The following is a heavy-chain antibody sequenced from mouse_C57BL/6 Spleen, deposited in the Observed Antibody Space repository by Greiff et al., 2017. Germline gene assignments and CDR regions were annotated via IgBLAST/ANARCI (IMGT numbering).Heavy chain of an antibody. CDR3: TRDGPHWDYFDY. CDR2: ISSGGDYI. V-gene: IGHV5-9-1*02. Sequence: EVKVVESGEGLVKPGGSLKLSCAASGFTFSSYAMSWVRQTPEKRLEWVAYISSGGDYIYYADTVKGRFTISRDNARNTLYLQMSSLKSEDTAMYYCTRDGPHWDYFDYWGQGTTRTVSS. D-gene: IGHD4-1*01. J-gene: IGHJ2*01. CDR1: GFTFSSYA.